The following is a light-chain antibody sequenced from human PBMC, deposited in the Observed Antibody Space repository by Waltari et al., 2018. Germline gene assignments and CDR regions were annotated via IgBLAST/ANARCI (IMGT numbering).Light chain of an antibody. CDR1: SGNIATNY. V-gene: IGLV6-57*03. J-gene: IGLJ2*01. CDR3: QSFDSSHVV. CDR2: EDN. Sequence: FMLTQPHSVSASPGQTVTISCTRSSGNIATNYVQWYQPRPGSAPTKVIYEDNQRPSGVPDRFSGSIDSSSNSASLIISGLKAEDEADYYCQSFDSSHVVFGGGTKLTVL.